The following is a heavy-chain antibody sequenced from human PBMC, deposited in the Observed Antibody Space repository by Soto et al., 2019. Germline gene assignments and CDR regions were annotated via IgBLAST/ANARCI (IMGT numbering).Heavy chain of an antibody. D-gene: IGHD6-13*01. CDR3: AYSSTPFDS. Sequence: EVQLLESGGGLVQPGGSLRLSCAASGFTFSNYAMSWVRQAPGKGLEWVSAIRGSGGSTYYADSVKGRFTISRDNIKNTPYRQMNTLRSEDTAVYYCAYSSTPFDSWGQGTLVTVSS. V-gene: IGHV3-23*01. CDR2: IRGSGGST. J-gene: IGHJ4*02. CDR1: GFTFSNYA.